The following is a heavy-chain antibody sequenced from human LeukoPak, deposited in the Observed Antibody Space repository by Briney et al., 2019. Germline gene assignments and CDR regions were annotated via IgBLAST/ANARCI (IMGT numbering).Heavy chain of an antibody. V-gene: IGHV3-74*01. CDR2: INSDGSST. CDR1: VFTFSSSW. Sequence: PGGSLRLSCAASVFTFSSSWMHWVRQGPGKGLVWVSRINSDGSSTSYADSVKGRFTISRDNAKNTPYLQMNSLRAEDTAVYYCARALGSPLDYWGQGTLVTVSS. J-gene: IGHJ4*02. CDR3: ARALGSPLDY. D-gene: IGHD1-26*01.